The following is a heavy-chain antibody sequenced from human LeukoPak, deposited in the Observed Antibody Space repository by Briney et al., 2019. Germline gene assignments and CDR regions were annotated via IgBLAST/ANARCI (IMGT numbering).Heavy chain of an antibody. CDR3: ARRARAGGSLYYFDY. CDR2: IYPGDSAT. D-gene: IGHD2-15*01. J-gene: IGHJ4*02. Sequence: GEPLKISCKGSGYSFTSYWIGWVRQMSGKGLEWMGIIYPGDSATRNSPSFQGQVTISAATSITTAYLRWSSLKASDSAMYSCARRARAGGSLYYFDYWGQGTLVTVSS. CDR1: GYSFTSYW. V-gene: IGHV5-51*01.